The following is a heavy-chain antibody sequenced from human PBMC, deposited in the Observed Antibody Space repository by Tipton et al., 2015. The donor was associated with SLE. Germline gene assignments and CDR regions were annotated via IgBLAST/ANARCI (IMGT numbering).Heavy chain of an antibody. J-gene: IGHJ4*02. CDR1: GGSISSSSYY. Sequence: TLSLTCTVSGGSISSSSYYWGWIRQPPGKGLEWIGSIYYSGSTYCNPSLKSRVTISVDTSKNQFSLKLSSVTAADTAVYYCARGSPERVAGVDYWGQGTLVTVSS. V-gene: IGHV4-39*07. CDR2: IYYSGST. CDR3: ARGSPERVAGVDY. D-gene: IGHD2-15*01.